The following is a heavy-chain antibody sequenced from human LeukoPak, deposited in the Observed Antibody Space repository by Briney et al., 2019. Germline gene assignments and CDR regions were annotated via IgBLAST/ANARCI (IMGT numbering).Heavy chain of an antibody. CDR2: IYHTGST. J-gene: IGHJ5*02. D-gene: IGHD3-22*01. CDR3: ARAFHYDSSGYPGA. V-gene: IGHV4-4*02. CDR1: GGSISSSNW. Sequence: SGTLSLTCVVSGGSISSSNWWSWVRQPPGKGLEWIGEIYHTGSTNYNPFLKSRVTISVDKSKNQVSLKLSSVTAADTAVYYCARAFHYDSSGYPGAWGQGTLVTVSS.